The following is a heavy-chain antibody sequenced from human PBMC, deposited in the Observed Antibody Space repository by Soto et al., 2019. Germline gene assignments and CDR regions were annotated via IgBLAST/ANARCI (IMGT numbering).Heavy chain of an antibody. CDR2: FDPEDGET. Sequence: QVQLVQSGAEVKKPGASVKVSCKVSGYTLTELSMHWVRQAPGKGLEWMGGFDPEDGETIYAQKFQGRVNMTEDTSTDKAYMELSSLRSEDTAVYYCATDRRIAAATEYFQHWGQGTLVTVSS. D-gene: IGHD6-13*01. CDR3: ATDRRIAAATEYFQH. V-gene: IGHV1-24*01. J-gene: IGHJ1*01. CDR1: GYTLTELS.